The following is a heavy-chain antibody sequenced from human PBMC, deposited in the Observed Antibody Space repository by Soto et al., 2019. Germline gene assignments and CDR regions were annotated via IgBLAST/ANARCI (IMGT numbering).Heavy chain of an antibody. CDR1: GFTFTSSA. V-gene: IGHV1-58*02. Sequence: SVKVSCKASGFTFTSSAMQWVRQARGQRLEWIGWIVVGSGNTNYAQKFQERVTITRDMSTSTAYMELSSLRSEDTAVYYCAAGLYYYGYYYMDVWGKGTTVTSP. CDR3: AAGLYYYGYYYMDV. D-gene: IGHD3-10*01. CDR2: IVVGSGNT. J-gene: IGHJ6*03.